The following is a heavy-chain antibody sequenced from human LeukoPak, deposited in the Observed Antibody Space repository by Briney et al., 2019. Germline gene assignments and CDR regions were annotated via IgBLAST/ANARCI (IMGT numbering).Heavy chain of an antibody. CDR3: ARVARIAVAGYYYSYMDV. V-gene: IGHV3-9*01. CDR2: ISWNSGSI. CDR1: GSTFDDYA. D-gene: IGHD6-19*01. J-gene: IGHJ6*03. Sequence: GGSLRLSCAASGSTFDDYAMHWVRQAPGKGLEWVSGISWNSGSIGYADSVKGRFTISRDNAKNSLYLQMNSLRAEDTALYYCARVARIAVAGYYYSYMDVWGKGTTVTVSS.